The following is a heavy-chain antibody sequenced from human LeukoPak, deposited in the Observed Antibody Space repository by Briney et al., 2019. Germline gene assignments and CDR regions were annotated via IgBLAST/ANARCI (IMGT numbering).Heavy chain of an antibody. CDR3: ARESSITMVRGVMGWFDP. J-gene: IGHJ5*02. CDR1: GGSISSGSYS. D-gene: IGHD3-10*01. CDR2: IYTSGST. Sequence: SQTLSLTCTVSGGSISSGSYSWSWIRQPAGKGLEWIGRIYTSGSTNYNPSLKSRVTISVDTSKSQFSLKLSSVTAADTAVYYCARESSITMVRGVMGWFDPWGQGTLVTVSS. V-gene: IGHV4-61*02.